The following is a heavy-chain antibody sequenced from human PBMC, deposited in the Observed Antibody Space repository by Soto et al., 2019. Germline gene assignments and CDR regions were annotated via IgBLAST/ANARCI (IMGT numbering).Heavy chain of an antibody. Sequence: SETLSLTCTVSGGSVSSGSYYWSWIRQPPGKGLEWIGYIYYSGSTNYNPSLKSRVTISVDTSKNQFSLKLSSVTAADTAVYYCARDGRDFDYWGQGTLVTVSS. CDR1: GGSVSSGSYY. CDR3: ARDGRDFDY. V-gene: IGHV4-61*01. CDR2: IYYSGST. J-gene: IGHJ4*02.